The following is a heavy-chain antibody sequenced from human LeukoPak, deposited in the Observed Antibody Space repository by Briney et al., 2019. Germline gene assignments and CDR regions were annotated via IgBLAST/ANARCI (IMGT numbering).Heavy chain of an antibody. J-gene: IGHJ1*01. Sequence: GGSLRLSCAVSGFTFSSYSMNWVRQAPGKGLEWVSSISSSSSYIYYADSVKGRFTISRDNAKNSLYLQMNSLRAEDTAVYYCARGPERFLEWLYTFQHWGQGTLVTVSS. V-gene: IGHV3-21*01. CDR2: ISSSSSYI. D-gene: IGHD3-3*01. CDR3: ARGPERFLEWLYTFQH. CDR1: GFTFSSYS.